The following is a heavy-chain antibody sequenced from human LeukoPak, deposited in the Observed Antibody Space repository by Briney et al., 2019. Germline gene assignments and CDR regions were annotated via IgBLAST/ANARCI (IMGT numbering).Heavy chain of an antibody. V-gene: IGHV3-74*01. CDR1: AFTFNTYW. CDR2: INGDESST. CDR3: TRETPLKRGYDYGPLSY. Sequence: PGGSLRLSGAASAFTFNTYWIHWVRQVPGRGLEWVSRINGDESSTNYADSVKGRFTISRDNAENTLYLQMDGLRADDTALYYCTRETPLKRGYDYGPLSYWGQGTLVTVSS. J-gene: IGHJ4*02. D-gene: IGHD5-18*01.